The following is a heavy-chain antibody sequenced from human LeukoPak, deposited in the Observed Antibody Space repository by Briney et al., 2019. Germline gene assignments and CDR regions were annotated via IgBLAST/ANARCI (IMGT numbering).Heavy chain of an antibody. Sequence: SETLSLTCAVYGGSFSGYYWNWIRQPPGKGLEWIGEINHSGSTNYNPSLKSRVTISVDTSKNQFSLKLSSVTAADTAVYYCARGVVVVAATPYYYYGMDVWGQGTTVTVSS. CDR3: ARGVVVVAATPYYYYGMDV. CDR1: GGSFSGYY. V-gene: IGHV4-34*01. CDR2: INHSGST. J-gene: IGHJ6*02. D-gene: IGHD2-15*01.